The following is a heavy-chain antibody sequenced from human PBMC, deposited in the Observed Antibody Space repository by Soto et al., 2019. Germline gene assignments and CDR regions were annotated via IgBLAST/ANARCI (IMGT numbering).Heavy chain of an antibody. CDR1: GGSINSYY. Sequence: QVQLQESGPGLVKPSETLSLTCTVSGGSINSYYWSWIRQPPGKGLEWIGYIYYSGSTNYNPSLKSRVTISVDTSKNQFSLKLSSVTAADTAVYCCARRYVSCFEYWGQGTLVTVSS. J-gene: IGHJ4*02. D-gene: IGHD1-20*01. CDR2: IYYSGST. CDR3: ARRYVSCFEY. V-gene: IGHV4-59*12.